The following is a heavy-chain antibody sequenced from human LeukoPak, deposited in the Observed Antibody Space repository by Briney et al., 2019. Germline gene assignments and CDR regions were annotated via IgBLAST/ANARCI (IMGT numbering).Heavy chain of an antibody. CDR3: AKDQAGRDFWSCYSPFDY. CDR1: GYSFTNYG. Sequence: GASVKVSCKASGYSFTNYGISWVRQAPGHGLEWRGWISAYNGNTNYAQKLQGRVTRTTDTSTSTAYMELRSLRSDDTAVYYCAKDQAGRDFWSCYSPFDYWGQGTLVTVSS. CDR2: ISAYNGNT. V-gene: IGHV1-18*01. D-gene: IGHD3-3*01. J-gene: IGHJ4*02.